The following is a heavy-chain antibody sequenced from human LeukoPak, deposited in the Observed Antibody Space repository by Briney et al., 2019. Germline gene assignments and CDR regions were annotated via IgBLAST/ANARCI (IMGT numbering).Heavy chain of an antibody. J-gene: IGHJ3*02. CDR2: IYYSGST. CDR1: GGSISNYY. V-gene: IGHV4-59*08. D-gene: IGHD3-22*01. Sequence: SETLSLPCTVSGGSISNYYWSWIRQPPGKELEWIGYIYYSGSTNYNPSLTSRVTISVDTSKNQFSLNLSSVTAADTAVYYCARPSRTGSGWDAFDIWGQGTMVTVSS. CDR3: ARPSRTGSGWDAFDI.